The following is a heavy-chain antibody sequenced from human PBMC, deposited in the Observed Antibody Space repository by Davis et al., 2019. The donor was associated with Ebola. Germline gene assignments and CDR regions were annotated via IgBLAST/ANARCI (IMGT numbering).Heavy chain of an antibody. CDR1: GGSISSYY. CDR3: AREVYDSSGDYDWFDP. Sequence: PSETLSLTCTVSGGSISSYYWSWIRQPPGKGLEWIGYIYYSGSTNYNPSLKSRVTISVDTSKNQFSLKLSSVTAADTAVYYCAREVYDSSGDYDWFDPWGQGTLVTVSS. D-gene: IGHD3-22*01. CDR2: IYYSGST. V-gene: IGHV4-59*01. J-gene: IGHJ5*02.